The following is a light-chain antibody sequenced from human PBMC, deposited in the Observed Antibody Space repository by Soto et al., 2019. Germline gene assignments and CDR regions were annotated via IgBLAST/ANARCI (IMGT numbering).Light chain of an antibody. Sequence: EIVLTQSPATLSLSPGERATLSCRASQSVSSYLAWYQQKPGQAPRLLIYDASNSATGIPARFSGSGSGTDFTLASSSVEPEDVAVYDCQQRSNWPLTFGGGTKVEIK. CDR1: QSVSSY. CDR3: QQRSNWPLT. V-gene: IGKV3-11*01. J-gene: IGKJ4*01. CDR2: DAS.